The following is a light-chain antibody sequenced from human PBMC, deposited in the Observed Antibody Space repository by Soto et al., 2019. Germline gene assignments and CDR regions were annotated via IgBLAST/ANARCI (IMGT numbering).Light chain of an antibody. CDR2: LGS. Sequence: DIVMTQSPLSQRVTPGEPAYISCRSSPSLLQSNGCNYLDWYLQKPGQSPQLLIYLGSIQASGVPDRFSGSRSGTDCTLKISREEAEDVGIYYCMQALQTLSWTFGQGTKVEIK. CDR3: MQALQTLSWT. J-gene: IGKJ1*01. V-gene: IGKV2-28*01. CDR1: PSLLQSNGCNY.